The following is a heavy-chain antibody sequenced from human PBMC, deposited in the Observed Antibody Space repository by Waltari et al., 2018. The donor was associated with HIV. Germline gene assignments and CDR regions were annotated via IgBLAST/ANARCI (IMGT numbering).Heavy chain of an antibody. V-gene: IGHV3-23*01. CDR2: ISAGGVST. CDR1: GVSLRSYA. Sequence: EVQLLESGGGLVQRGGCLRLARDAPGVSLRSYAMRWVRQAPGKGLEWVSAISAGGVSTYYADSVKGRFTISRDNSKNTVYLQMNSLSGEDTAVYYCARDLGGYWYFDLWGRGTLVTVSS. D-gene: IGHD3-16*01. J-gene: IGHJ2*01. CDR3: ARDLGGYWYFDL.